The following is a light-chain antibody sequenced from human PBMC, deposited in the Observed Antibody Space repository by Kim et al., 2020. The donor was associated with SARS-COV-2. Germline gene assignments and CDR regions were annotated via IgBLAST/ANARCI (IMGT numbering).Light chain of an antibody. V-gene: IGKV2-28*01. CDR2: VCS. Sequence: APVSSSCRSSQSLRHSNGYNFLDCDLQKPGQSPQLLIYVCSIRASVVPDRFSGSGSGTDFTLKVSRVEAEDVGVYYCMQGLHTRTFGQGTKVDIK. J-gene: IGKJ1*01. CDR3: MQGLHTRT. CDR1: QSLRHSNGYNF.